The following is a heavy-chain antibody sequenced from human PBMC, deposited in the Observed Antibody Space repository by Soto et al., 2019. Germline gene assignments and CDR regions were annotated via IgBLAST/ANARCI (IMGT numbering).Heavy chain of an antibody. CDR3: ARDSPEWKHTGGYYYYGMDV. V-gene: IGHV1-69*08. CDR2: IIPILGIA. Sequence: QVQLVQSGAEVKKPGSSVKVSCKASGGTFSSYTISWVRQAPGQGLEWMGRIIPILGIANYAQKFQGRVTITADKSTSTAYMELSSLRSEDTAVYYCARDSPEWKHTGGYYYYGMDVWGQGTTVTVSS. J-gene: IGHJ6*02. D-gene: IGHD1-26*01. CDR1: GGTFSSYT.